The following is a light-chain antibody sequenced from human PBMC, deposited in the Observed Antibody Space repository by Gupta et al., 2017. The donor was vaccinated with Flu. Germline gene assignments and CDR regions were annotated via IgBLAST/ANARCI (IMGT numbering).Light chain of an antibody. CDR1: SSDVGDFDH. Sequence: QSALTHPASVSGSPAPSITISCTRGSSDVGDFDHISWYQQYPAKAPKLMIFDVTNRPSVVSVRFSGSKSGNTASLTISGLQAEDEGDYYCNSFTTNILVFGRGTKLTVL. CDR3: NSFTTNILV. J-gene: IGLJ2*01. V-gene: IGLV2-14*03. CDR2: DVT.